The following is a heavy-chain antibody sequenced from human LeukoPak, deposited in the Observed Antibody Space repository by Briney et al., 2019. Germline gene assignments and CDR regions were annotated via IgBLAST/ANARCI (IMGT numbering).Heavy chain of an antibody. V-gene: IGHV3-23*01. CDR3: ARADEVGSTTIDY. CDR1: GFTFSSYA. D-gene: IGHD1-26*01. Sequence: QPGGSLRLSCAASGFTFSSYAMSWVRQAPGKGLEWVSAISGSGGSTYYADSVKGRFTISRDNAKNSLYLQMNSLRAEDTAVYYCARADEVGSTTIDYWGQGTLVTVSS. J-gene: IGHJ4*02. CDR2: ISGSGGST.